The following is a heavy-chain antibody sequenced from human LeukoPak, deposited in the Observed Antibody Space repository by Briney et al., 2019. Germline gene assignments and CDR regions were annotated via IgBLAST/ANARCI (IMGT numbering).Heavy chain of an antibody. J-gene: IGHJ6*03. CDR1: GYTFTGYY. CDR2: INPNSGGT. D-gene: IGHD1-14*01. CDR3: ARGRTGTARGYYYYYYMDV. V-gene: IGHV1-2*02. Sequence: ASVKVSCKASGYTFTGYYMHWVRQAPGQGLEWMGWINPNSGGTNYAQKFQGRVTMTRDTSISTAYMELSRLRSDDTAVYYCARGRTGTARGYYYYYYMDVWGKGTTVTVSS.